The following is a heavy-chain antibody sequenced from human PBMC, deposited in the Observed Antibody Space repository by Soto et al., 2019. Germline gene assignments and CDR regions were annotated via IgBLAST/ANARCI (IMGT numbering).Heavy chain of an antibody. J-gene: IGHJ6*02. V-gene: IGHV3-48*01. CDR1: GFTFSSYS. D-gene: IGHD3-10*01. CDR2: ISSSSSTI. CDR3: ARDEGSGSDVWGYYYYGMDV. Sequence: EVQLVESGGGLVQPGGSLRLSCAASGFTFSSYSMNWVRQAPGKGLEWVSYISSSSSTIYYADSVKGRFTISRDNAKNSLDLQMNSLRAEDRSVYYCARDEGSGSDVWGYYYYGMDVWGQGTTVTVSS.